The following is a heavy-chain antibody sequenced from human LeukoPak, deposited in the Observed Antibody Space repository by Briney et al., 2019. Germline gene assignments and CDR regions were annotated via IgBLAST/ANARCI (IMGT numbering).Heavy chain of an antibody. CDR3: ARDFRMTMVDY. V-gene: IGHV3-48*01. J-gene: IGHJ4*02. Sequence: GGSLRLSCAASGFTFSSYSMNWVRQAPGKGLEWVSYISSSSSNIYYADSVKGRFTIYRDNAKNSLYLQMNSLRAEDTAVYYCARDFRMTMVDYWGQGTLVTVSS. D-gene: IGHD4/OR15-4a*01. CDR1: GFTFSSYS. CDR2: ISSSSSNI.